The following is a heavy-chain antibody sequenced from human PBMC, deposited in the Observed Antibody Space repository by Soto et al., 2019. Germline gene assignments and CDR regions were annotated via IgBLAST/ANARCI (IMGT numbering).Heavy chain of an antibody. D-gene: IGHD3-22*01. V-gene: IGHV3-21*01. Sequence: EVQLVESGGGLVKPGGSLTHSCAASGFAFRSYNMNWGRQAPGKGLEWVASISSGSRNIYYADSVKGRFTISRDNAKNSLFLQMDSLRAEDSAVYYCASATVVAATFDVWGQGTLVTVSS. CDR1: GFAFRSYN. CDR2: ISSGSRNI. CDR3: ASATVVAATFDV. J-gene: IGHJ4*02.